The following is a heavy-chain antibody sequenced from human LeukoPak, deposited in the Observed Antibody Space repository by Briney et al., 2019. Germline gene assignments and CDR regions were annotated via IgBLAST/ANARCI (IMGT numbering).Heavy chain of an antibody. J-gene: IGHJ4*02. Sequence: ASVKVSCKASGYTFTSYGISWVRQAPGQGLEWMGWISAYNGNTNYAQKLQGRVTMTTDTSTSTAYMELRSLRSDDTAVYYCARVPGYLSYSTQGYYFDYWGQGPQVTVSA. CDR1: GYTFTSYG. CDR2: ISAYNGNT. CDR3: ARVPGYLSYSTQGYYFDY. V-gene: IGHV1-18*01. D-gene: IGHD6-13*01.